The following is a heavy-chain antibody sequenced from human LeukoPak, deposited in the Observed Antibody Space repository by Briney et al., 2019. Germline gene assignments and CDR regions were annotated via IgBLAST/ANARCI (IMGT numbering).Heavy chain of an antibody. Sequence: SETLSLTCTVSGGSISSYYWSWIRQPPGKGLEWIGCIYYSGSTNYNPSFKSRVTISVDTSKSQFSLKLSSVNAADTAVYYCAKSSLYCTSTSCSYYFDYWGQGTLVTVSS. D-gene: IGHD2-2*01. CDR2: IYYSGST. CDR1: GGSISSYY. V-gene: IGHV4-59*01. J-gene: IGHJ4*02. CDR3: AKSSLYCTSTSCSYYFDY.